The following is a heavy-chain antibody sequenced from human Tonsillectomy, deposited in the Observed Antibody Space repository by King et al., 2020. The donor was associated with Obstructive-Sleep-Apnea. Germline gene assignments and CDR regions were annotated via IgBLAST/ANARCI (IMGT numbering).Heavy chain of an antibody. Sequence: QLVQSGAEVKKPGASVKVSCKASGYTFTGYYMHWGRQAPGQGLEWMGWINPDTGDTNFAQNFQCRVTMTRETSISTAYMELSRLRSDDTAVYYCARNSGYDYYFDYWGQGTLATVSS. CDR3: ARNSGYDYYFDY. CDR1: GYTFTGYY. D-gene: IGHD5-12*01. J-gene: IGHJ4*02. V-gene: IGHV1-2*02. CDR2: INPDTGDT.